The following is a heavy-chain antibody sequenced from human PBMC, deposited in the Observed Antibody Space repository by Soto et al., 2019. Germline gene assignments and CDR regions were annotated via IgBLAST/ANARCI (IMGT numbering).Heavy chain of an antibody. Sequence: SETLSLTCTVSGGSISSSSYYWGWIRQPPGKGLEWIGSIYYSGSTYYNPSLKSRVTISVDTSKNQFSLKLSSVTAADTAGYYCARRDYYGWGSHYYYYYGRDAWGQGTTVTVSS. CDR3: ARRDYYGWGSHYYYYYGRDA. D-gene: IGHD3-10*01. CDR2: IYYSGST. CDR1: GGSISSSSYY. J-gene: IGHJ6*02. V-gene: IGHV4-39*01.